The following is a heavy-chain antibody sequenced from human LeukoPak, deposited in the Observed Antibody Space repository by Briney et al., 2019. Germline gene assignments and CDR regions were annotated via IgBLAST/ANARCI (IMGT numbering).Heavy chain of an antibody. J-gene: IGHJ4*02. V-gene: IGHV1-18*01. Sequence: ASVRVSCKRCGYISAEFGFSWARQAPGQGLEWVGWVSGYNGNTNYAEKFHRRVIMTTDTATSTVYMELKSLTADNTAIYFWAITGCGSDGYAKSWGPGTLVVVSA. CDR1: GYISAEFG. D-gene: IGHD6-19*01. CDR2: VSGYNGNT. CDR3: AITGCGSDGYAKS.